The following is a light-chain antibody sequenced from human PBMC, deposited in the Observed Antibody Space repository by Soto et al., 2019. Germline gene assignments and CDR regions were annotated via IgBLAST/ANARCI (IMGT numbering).Light chain of an antibody. V-gene: IGKV1-12*01. Sequence: DIQMTQSPSSVSASVGDRVTISCRSSEDINSRLAWYQKKPGNDPKLLIYAAFILQSGVPSRFSGYGSGTDFTLSISSLQPEDFATYDCQQADSFPITFGQGTRLEIK. CDR1: EDINSR. J-gene: IGKJ5*01. CDR3: QQADSFPIT. CDR2: AAF.